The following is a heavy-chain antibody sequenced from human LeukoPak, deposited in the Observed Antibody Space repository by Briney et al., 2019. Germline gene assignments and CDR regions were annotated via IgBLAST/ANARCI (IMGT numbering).Heavy chain of an antibody. CDR2: IYYSGST. CDR1: GGSISSSSYY. D-gene: IGHD2-2*01. Sequence: PSETLSLTCTVSGGSISSSSYYWGWIRQPPGKGLEWIGSIYYSGSTYYNPSLKSRVTISVDTSKNQFSLKLTSVTAADTAVYYCARHRVVVIPTSIVWFDPWGQGTLVTVSS. CDR3: ARHRVVVIPTSIVWFDP. J-gene: IGHJ5*02. V-gene: IGHV4-39*01.